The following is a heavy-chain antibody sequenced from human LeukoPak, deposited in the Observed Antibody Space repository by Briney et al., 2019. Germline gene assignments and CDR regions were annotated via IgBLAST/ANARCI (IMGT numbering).Heavy chain of an antibody. CDR2: IIPIFGTA. V-gene: IGHV1-69*13. CDR3: ARAGWEWELLAAFDI. CDR1: GGTFSSYA. D-gene: IGHD1-26*01. J-gene: IGHJ3*02. Sequence: SVKVSCKASGGTFSSYAISWVRQAPGQGLEWMGGIIPIFGTANYAQKFQGRVAITADESTSTAYMELSSLRSEDTAVYYCARAGWEWELLAAFDIWGQGTMVTVSS.